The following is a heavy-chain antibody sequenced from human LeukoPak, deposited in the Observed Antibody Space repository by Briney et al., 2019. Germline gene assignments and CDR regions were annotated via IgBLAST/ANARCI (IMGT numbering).Heavy chain of an antibody. D-gene: IGHD2-2*01. J-gene: IGHJ6*03. CDR3: ARTTEGYCSSTRCYGFSYYYYMDV. V-gene: IGHV4-39*07. Sequence: PSETLSLTCSVYGGSVSFTSYYCGWIRQPPEKGLEWIGEINHSGSTNYNPSLKSRVTISVDTSKNQFSLKLSSVTAADTAVYYCARTTEGYCSSTRCYGFSYYYYMDVWGKGTTVTVSS. CDR1: GGSVSFTSYY. CDR2: INHSGST.